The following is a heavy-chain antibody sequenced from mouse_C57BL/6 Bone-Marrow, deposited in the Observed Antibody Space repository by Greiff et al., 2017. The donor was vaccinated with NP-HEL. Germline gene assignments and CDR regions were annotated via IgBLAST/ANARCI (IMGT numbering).Heavy chain of an antibody. D-gene: IGHD2-1*01. V-gene: IGHV1-4*01. J-gene: IGHJ2*01. CDR1: GYTFTSYT. CDR3: ATGNPRRHFFDY. Sequence: VQLQESGAELARPGASVKMSCKASGYTFTSYTMHWVKQRPGQGLEWIGYINPSSGYTKYNQKFKDKATLTADKSSSTAYMQLSSLTSEDSAVYYRATGNPRRHFFDYWGQGTTLTVSS. CDR2: INPSSGYT.